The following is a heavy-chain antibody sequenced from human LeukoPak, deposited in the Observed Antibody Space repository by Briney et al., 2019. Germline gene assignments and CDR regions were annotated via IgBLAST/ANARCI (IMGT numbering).Heavy chain of an antibody. D-gene: IGHD2-15*01. Sequence: ASVKVSCKGSESTVTEFSIHWVRQAPGKGLEWMGVFDPDKAERVFTRKFQGRVTMTEDTSTNTAYMELTSLGSEDTAVYYCATGQTTPVLVDTLHFWGQGTRVTAYS. J-gene: IGHJ1*01. V-gene: IGHV1-24*01. CDR1: ESTVTEFS. CDR3: ATGQTTPVLVDTLHF. CDR2: FDPDKAER.